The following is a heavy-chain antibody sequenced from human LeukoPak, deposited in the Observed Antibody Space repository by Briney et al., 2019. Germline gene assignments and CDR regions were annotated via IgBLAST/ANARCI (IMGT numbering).Heavy chain of an antibody. CDR1: GFTFSNYA. D-gene: IGHD6-19*01. CDR2: ISGSGDST. V-gene: IGHV3-23*01. CDR3: AKDHLPGIVVADRDY. Sequence: PGGSLRLSCAASGFTFSNYAMRWVRQAPGKGLEWVSGISGSGDSTYYADSVKGRFTISRDNSKNTLYLQINGLRAEDTAVYYCAKDHLPGIVVADRDYWGQGTLVTVSS. J-gene: IGHJ4*02.